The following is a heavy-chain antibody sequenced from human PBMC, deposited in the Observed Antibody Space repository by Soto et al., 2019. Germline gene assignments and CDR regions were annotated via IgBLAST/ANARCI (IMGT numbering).Heavy chain of an antibody. CDR3: AKGDSGWYRDNWFDP. D-gene: IGHD6-19*01. CDR1: GFTFSSYA. Sequence: PGGSLRLSCAASGFTFSSYAMNWVRQAPGKGLEWVSAISGSGGSTYYADSVKGRFTISRDNSKNTLYLQMNSLRAEDTAVYYCAKGDSGWYRDNWFDPWGQGTLVTVSS. CDR2: ISGSGGST. V-gene: IGHV3-23*01. J-gene: IGHJ5*02.